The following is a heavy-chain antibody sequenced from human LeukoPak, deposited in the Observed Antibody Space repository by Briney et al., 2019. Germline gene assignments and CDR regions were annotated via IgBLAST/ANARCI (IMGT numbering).Heavy chain of an antibody. J-gene: IGHJ3*02. CDR3: ASWFGENDALDI. Sequence: ASVKVSCKASGYTFTSQYVHWVRQAPGRGLEWMGIINPSGGSTRYAQKFQGRVTMARDTSTSTVYMELKRLRSEDTAVYYCASWFGENDALDIWGQGTMVTVSS. CDR2: INPSGGST. CDR1: GYTFTSQY. V-gene: IGHV1-46*01. D-gene: IGHD3-10*01.